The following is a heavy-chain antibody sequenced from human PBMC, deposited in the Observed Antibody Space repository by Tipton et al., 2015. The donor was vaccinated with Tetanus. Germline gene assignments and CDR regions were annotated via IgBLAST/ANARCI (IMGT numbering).Heavy chain of an antibody. CDR2: ISMASDSI. Sequence: SLRLSCAISGFPLRSYGMNWVRQAPGKALEWISFISMASDSIYYADSVKGRFPISRDNAKNSLFLQMNSLRAEDTALYYCARDRLVGTNHYDYWGQGTLVTVSS. CDR3: ARDRLVGTNHYDY. J-gene: IGHJ1*01. D-gene: IGHD3-16*01. CDR1: GFPLRSYG. V-gene: IGHV3-21*05.